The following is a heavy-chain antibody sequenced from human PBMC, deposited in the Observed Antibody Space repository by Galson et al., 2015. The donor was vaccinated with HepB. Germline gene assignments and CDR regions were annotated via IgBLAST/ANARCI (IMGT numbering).Heavy chain of an antibody. D-gene: IGHD1/OR15-1a*01. CDR3: ARDPDSANKIDC. Sequence: SLRLSCAASGFTFSSYSMNWVRQAPGKGLEWVSSISSSSSYIYYADSVKGRFTISRDNAKNSLYLQMNSLRAEDTAVYYCARDPDSANKIDCWGQGTLVTVSS. CDR1: GFTFSSYS. CDR2: ISSSSSYI. V-gene: IGHV3-21*01. J-gene: IGHJ4*02.